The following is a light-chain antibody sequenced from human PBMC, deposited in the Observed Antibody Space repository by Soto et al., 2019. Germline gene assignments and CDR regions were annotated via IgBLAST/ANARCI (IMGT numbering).Light chain of an antibody. CDR3: QQTYSTPPT. CDR1: QAISSH. V-gene: IGKV1-13*02. CDR2: DAS. J-gene: IGKJ1*01. Sequence: AIQLTQSPSSLSASVVDRGXIXXRASQAISSHLAWYQQKPGKAPKLLIYDASSLESGVPSRFSGSGSGTEFTLTISSLQPEDFATYYCQQTYSTPPTFGQGTKVDIK.